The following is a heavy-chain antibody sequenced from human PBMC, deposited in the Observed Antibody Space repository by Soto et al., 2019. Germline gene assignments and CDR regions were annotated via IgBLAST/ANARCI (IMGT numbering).Heavy chain of an antibody. V-gene: IGHV1-69*01. CDR1: GGSFSTNE. CDR3: AIARYSSRWGTFDS. CDR2: IFPNVGTA. D-gene: IGHD6-19*01. J-gene: IGHJ4*02. Sequence: QVNLEQSGAEVKKPGTSVKFSCKASGGSFSTNEIDWVRQAPGQGLEWMGRIFPNVGTADYAQKFQGRLTIIADESTATVLMELSRLSSADTAVYFCAIARYSSRWGTFDSWGQGTQVDVSS.